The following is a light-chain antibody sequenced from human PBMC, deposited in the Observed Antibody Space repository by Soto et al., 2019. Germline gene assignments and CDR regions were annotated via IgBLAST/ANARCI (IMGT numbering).Light chain of an antibody. CDR1: HGISSY. V-gene: IGKV1-8*01. CDR3: QQYYSYPWT. Sequence: AIRMTLSPASLSASPGDRVTITCRASHGISSYLAWYQQKPGKAPKLLIYAASTLQSGVPSRFSGSGSGTDFTLTISFLQSEDFATYYCQQYYSYPWTFGQGSNV. CDR2: AAS. J-gene: IGKJ1*01.